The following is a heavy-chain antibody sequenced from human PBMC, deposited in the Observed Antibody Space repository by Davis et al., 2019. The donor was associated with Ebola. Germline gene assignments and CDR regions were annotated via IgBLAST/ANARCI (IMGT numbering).Heavy chain of an antibody. D-gene: IGHD1-26*01. Sequence: ASVKVSCKVSGYTLTELSIHWVRQAPGKGLEWMGGFDPEDGETIYAQKLQGRVTMTTDTSTSTAYMELRSLRSDDTDVYYCARRGGSYYYFDYWGQGTLVTVSS. J-gene: IGHJ4*02. CDR2: FDPEDGET. CDR1: GYTLTELS. V-gene: IGHV1-24*01. CDR3: ARRGGSYYYFDY.